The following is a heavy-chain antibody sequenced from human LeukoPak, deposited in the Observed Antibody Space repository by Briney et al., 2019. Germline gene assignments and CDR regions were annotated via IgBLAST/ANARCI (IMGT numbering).Heavy chain of an antibody. CDR2: INPNSGGT. CDR3: ARAEMATILRGYNWFDP. J-gene: IGHJ5*02. Sequence: GASVKVSCKASGYTFTGYYMHWVRQAPGQGLEWMGWINPNSGGTNYAQKFQGRVTMTRDTSISTAYMELSRLRSDDTAVYYCARAEMATILRGYNWFDPWGQGTLVTVSS. CDR1: GYTFTGYY. D-gene: IGHD5-24*01. V-gene: IGHV1-2*02.